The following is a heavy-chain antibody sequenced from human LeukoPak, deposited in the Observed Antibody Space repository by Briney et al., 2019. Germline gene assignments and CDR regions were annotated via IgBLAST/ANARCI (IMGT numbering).Heavy chain of an antibody. Sequence: ASVKVSCKASGYTFTSYGISWVRRAPGQGLEWMGWISAYNGNTNYAQKLQGRVTMTTDTSTSTAYMELRSLRSDDTAVYYCAREHLSPTLLWFGELLPGVYYYGMDVWGQGTTVTVSS. CDR2: ISAYNGNT. CDR1: GYTFTSYG. CDR3: AREHLSPTLLWFGELLPGVYYYGMDV. J-gene: IGHJ6*02. D-gene: IGHD3-10*01. V-gene: IGHV1-18*01.